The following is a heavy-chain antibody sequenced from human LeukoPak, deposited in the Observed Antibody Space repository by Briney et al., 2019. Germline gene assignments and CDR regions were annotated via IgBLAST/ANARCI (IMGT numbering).Heavy chain of an antibody. CDR1: GFTFSDYY. CDR3: ARGPKACSGGSCYCFAFDI. V-gene: IGHV3-11*01. CDR2: ISSSGSTI. Sequence: GGSLRLSCAASGFTFSDYYMSWIRQAPGKGLEWVSYISSSGSTIYYADSVKSRFTISRDNAKNSLYLQMNSLRAEDTAVYYCARGPKACSGGSCYCFAFDIWGQGTMVTVSS. D-gene: IGHD2-15*01. J-gene: IGHJ3*02.